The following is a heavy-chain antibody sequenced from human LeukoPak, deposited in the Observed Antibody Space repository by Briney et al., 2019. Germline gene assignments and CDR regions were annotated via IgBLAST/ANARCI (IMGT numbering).Heavy chain of an antibody. D-gene: IGHD3-3*01. J-gene: IGHJ6*03. CDR1: GFTFSSYS. CDR3: ARTAGLRFLEWSDPYYYMDV. Sequence: GGSLRLSCAASGFTFSSYSMNWVRQAPGKGLEWVSSISSSSSYIYYADSVKGRFTISRDNAKNSLYLQMNSLRAEDTAVYYCARTAGLRFLEWSDPYYYMDVWGKGTTVTVSS. CDR2: ISSSSSYI. V-gene: IGHV3-21*01.